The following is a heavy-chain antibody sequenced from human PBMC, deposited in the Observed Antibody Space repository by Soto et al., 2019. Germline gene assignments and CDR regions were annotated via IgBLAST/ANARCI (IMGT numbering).Heavy chain of an antibody. CDR1: GFTFNSYL. V-gene: IGHV3-74*01. CDR2: INTDGSGT. J-gene: IGHJ5*02. D-gene: IGHD3-10*01. CDR3: ARAYGSGYSYTLDP. Sequence: EVQLVESGGGLVQPGGSLRLSCAASGFTFNSYLMHWVRQAPGKGLVWVSRINTDGSGTIYADSVKGRFTISRDNAKNTLFLQMNSLRDEDTAVYYCARAYGSGYSYTLDPWGQGTLVSVSS.